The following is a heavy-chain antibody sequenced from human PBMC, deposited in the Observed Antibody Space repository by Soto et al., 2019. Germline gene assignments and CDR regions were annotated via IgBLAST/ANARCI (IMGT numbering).Heavy chain of an antibody. CDR2: ISYDGRNK. CDR1: GFNFRSYG. J-gene: IGHJ6*02. Sequence: GGSLILSCAASGFNFRSYGMHWVRKARGKGLEWVAVISYDGRNKYYADSVKGRFTISRDNSKNTLYLQMSSLRAEDTAVYYCVKDGSSGWPYYYGLDVWGQGTTVTVSS. CDR3: VKDGSSGWPYYYGLDV. V-gene: IGHV3-30*18. D-gene: IGHD6-19*01.